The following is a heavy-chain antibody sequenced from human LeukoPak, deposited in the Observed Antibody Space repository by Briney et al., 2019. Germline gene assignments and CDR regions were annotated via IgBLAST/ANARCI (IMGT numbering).Heavy chain of an antibody. J-gene: IGHJ3*02. CDR2: ISSSSSYI. CDR3: ARGEWELLKSPFPDDAFDI. Sequence: GGSLILSCAASGFTFSSYSRNWVRQAPGKALEWVSSISSSSSYIYYADSVKGRFTISRDNAKNSLYLQMNSLRAEDTAVYYCARGEWELLKSPFPDDAFDIWGQGTMVTVSS. CDR1: GFTFSSYS. V-gene: IGHV3-21*01. D-gene: IGHD1-26*01.